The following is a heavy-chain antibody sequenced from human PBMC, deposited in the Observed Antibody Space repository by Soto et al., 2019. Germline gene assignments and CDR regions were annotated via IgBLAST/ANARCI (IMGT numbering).Heavy chain of an antibody. CDR1: GFTFSSYA. J-gene: IGHJ6*03. V-gene: IGHV3-64*01. Sequence: GGSLRLSYAASGFTFSSYAMSWVRQAPGKGLEYVSAISSNGVGTYYANSVKGRFTISRDNSKNTVYLQMGSLRPEDMAVYYCARRARPDFYYMDVWGKGTTVTVSS. D-gene: IGHD6-6*01. CDR2: ISSNGVGT. CDR3: ARRARPDFYYMDV.